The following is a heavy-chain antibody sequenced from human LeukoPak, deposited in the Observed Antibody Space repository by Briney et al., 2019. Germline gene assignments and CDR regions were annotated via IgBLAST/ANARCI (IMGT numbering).Heavy chain of an antibody. CDR3: ASGLTASGAFDI. J-gene: IGHJ3*02. V-gene: IGHV1-8*01. Sequence: ASVKVSCKASGYTLTSYDINWVRQATGQGLEWMGWMNPNSGNTGYAQKFQGRVTMTRNTSISTAYMELSSLRSEDTAVYYCASGLTASGAFDIWGQGTMVTVSS. CDR1: GYTLTSYD. CDR2: MNPNSGNT.